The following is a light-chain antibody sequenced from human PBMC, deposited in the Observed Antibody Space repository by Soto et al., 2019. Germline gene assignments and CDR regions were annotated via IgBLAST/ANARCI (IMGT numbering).Light chain of an antibody. CDR1: ESVSSW. J-gene: IGKJ1*01. Sequence: DIQMTQSPSTLSVSVGDRVTITCRASESVSSWLAWYQQKPGRTPKLLIYQASTLETGVPSRFSGSGSGTDFTLTISLLQHDDFATYYWQQYNASPQAFGQGTKVEIK. V-gene: IGKV1-5*03. CDR2: QAS. CDR3: QQYNASPQA.